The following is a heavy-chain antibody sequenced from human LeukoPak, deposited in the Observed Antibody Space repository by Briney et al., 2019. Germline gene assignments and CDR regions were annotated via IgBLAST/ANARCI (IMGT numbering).Heavy chain of an antibody. CDR1: GGSISSSSYY. J-gene: IGHJ5*02. Sequence: NASETLSLTCTVSGGSISSSSYYWGWIRQPPGKGLEWIGSIYYSGSTYYNPSLKSRVTISVDTSKNQFSLKLSSVTAADTAVYYCARHNYYGPGSYRSGFDPWGQGTLVTVSS. CDR3: ARHNYYGPGSYRSGFDP. V-gene: IGHV4-39*01. D-gene: IGHD3-10*01. CDR2: IYYSGST.